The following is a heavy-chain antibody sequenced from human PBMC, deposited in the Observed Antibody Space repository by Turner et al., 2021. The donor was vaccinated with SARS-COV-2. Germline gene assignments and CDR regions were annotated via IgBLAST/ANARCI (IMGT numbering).Heavy chain of an antibody. D-gene: IGHD3-10*01. Sequence: QVQLVASGGGVVQPVRSLILSCAASGFTFSTYGMHWVRQPPGKGLEWVAVISYDGTNKYYADPVKGRFTISRDNSKNSQYLQMNSLRAEDTAVYYCAKITAIITGVYWGQGTLVTVSS. CDR1: GFTFSTYG. CDR2: ISYDGTNK. CDR3: AKITAIITGVY. V-gene: IGHV3-30*18. J-gene: IGHJ4*02.